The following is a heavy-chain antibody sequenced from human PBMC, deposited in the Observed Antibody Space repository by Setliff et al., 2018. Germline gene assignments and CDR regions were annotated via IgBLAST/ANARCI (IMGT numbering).Heavy chain of an antibody. CDR2: IIPIFGTA. CDR1: GYTFTSYA. Sequence: SVKVSCKPSGYTFTSYAISWVRQAPGQGLEWMGRIIPIFGTANYAQKFQGRVTITADKSTSTAYMELSSLRSEDTAVYYCARDTYIGDFWSGYYIQGQFDPWGQGTLVTVSS. D-gene: IGHD3-3*01. J-gene: IGHJ5*02. V-gene: IGHV1-69*06. CDR3: ARDTYIGDFWSGYYIQGQFDP.